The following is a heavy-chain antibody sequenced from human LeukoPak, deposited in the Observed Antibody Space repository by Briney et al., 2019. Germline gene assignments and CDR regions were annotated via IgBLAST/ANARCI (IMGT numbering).Heavy chain of an antibody. CDR1: GGSISSGGYS. CDR3: ARRVDYYYGMDV. V-gene: IGHV4-30-2*01. Sequence: SETLSLTCAVSGGSISSGGYSWSWIRQPPGKGLEWIGYIYHSGSTYYNPSLKSRVTISVDRSKNQFSLKLSSVTAADTAVYYCARRVDYYYGMDVWGQGTTVTVSS. J-gene: IGHJ6*02. CDR2: IYHSGST. D-gene: IGHD2-15*01.